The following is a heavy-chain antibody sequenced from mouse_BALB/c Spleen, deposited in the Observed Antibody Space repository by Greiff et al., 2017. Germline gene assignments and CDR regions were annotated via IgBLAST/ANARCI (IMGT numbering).Heavy chain of an antibody. Sequence: LMEPSQSLSLTCTVTGYSITSGYSWHWIRQFPGNKLEWMGYIHYSGSTNYNPSLKSRISITRDTSKNQFFLQLNSVTTEDTATYYCAPSTMITTWFAYWGQGTLVTVSA. V-gene: IGHV3-1*02. CDR2: IHYSGST. J-gene: IGHJ3*01. D-gene: IGHD2-4*01. CDR3: APSTMITTWFAY. CDR1: GYSITSGYS.